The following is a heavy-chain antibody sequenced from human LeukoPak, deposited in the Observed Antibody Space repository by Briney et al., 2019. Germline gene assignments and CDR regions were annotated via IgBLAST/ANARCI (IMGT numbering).Heavy chain of an antibody. D-gene: IGHD6-13*01. J-gene: IGHJ3*02. CDR3: ASSGQQLVLSGGSAFDI. V-gene: IGHV1-69*13. CDR2: IIPIFGTA. CDR1: GGTFSSYA. Sequence: SVKVSCKASGGTFSSYAISWVRQAPGQGLEWMGGIIPIFGTANYAQKFQGRVTITADESTSTAYMELSSLRSEDTAVYYCASSGQQLVLSGGSAFDIWGQGTMVTVSS.